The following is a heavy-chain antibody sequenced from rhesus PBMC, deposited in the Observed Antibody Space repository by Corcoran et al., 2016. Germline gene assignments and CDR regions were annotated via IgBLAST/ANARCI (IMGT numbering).Heavy chain of an antibody. V-gene: IGHV4-169*01. CDR2: IYDSGSST. J-gene: IGHJ3*01. Sequence: QLQLQESGPGLVKPSETLSVTCAVSGGSISSSYWSWIRQAPGKGLEWIGYIYDSGSSTNYNHSLKSRVTLSVDTSKNQLSLKLSSVTTADTAVYYCARGEYYYEDAFDFWGQGLRVTVSS. CDR1: GGSISSSY. CDR3: ARGEYYYEDAFDF. D-gene: IGHD3-28*01.